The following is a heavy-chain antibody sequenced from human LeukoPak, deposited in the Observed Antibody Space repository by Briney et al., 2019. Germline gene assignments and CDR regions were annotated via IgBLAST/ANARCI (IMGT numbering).Heavy chain of an antibody. CDR2: ISGSGGTT. Sequence: PGGSLRLFCTASGFTFSSYAMSWVRQAPGKGLEWVSAISGSGGTTYYADSVKGRFTISRDNSKNTLYLQMNSLRAEDTAVYYCAKDRCSGGDCYPHRFDYWGQGTLVTVSS. CDR3: AKDRCSGGDCYPHRFDY. D-gene: IGHD2-21*02. CDR1: GFTFSSYA. J-gene: IGHJ4*02. V-gene: IGHV3-23*01.